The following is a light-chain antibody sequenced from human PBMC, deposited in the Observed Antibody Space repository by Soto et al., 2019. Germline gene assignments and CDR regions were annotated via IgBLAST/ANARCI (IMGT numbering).Light chain of an antibody. CDR2: GAS. CDR1: QSVSSSY. CDR3: QQYGSSPVT. Sequence: EIVLTQSPGTLSLSPGERATLSCRASQSVSSSYLAWYQQKPGQAPRLLIYGASSRSPGIPDGFSGSGSGTDVTLTISRMEPEDFAVYYCQQYGSSPVTFGPGTKVDIK. J-gene: IGKJ3*01. V-gene: IGKV3-20*01.